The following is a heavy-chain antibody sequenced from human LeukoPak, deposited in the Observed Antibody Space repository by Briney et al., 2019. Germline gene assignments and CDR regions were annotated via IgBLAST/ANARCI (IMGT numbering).Heavy chain of an antibody. Sequence: PGGSLRLSCAASGFTFSSYAMNWVRQAPGKGLEWVSIITDSGGSTYYTDSVKGRFTISRDNSKNTLYLQMNSLRAEDTAVYYCAKDRATMVRGATDYWGQGALVTVSS. CDR2: ITDSGGST. J-gene: IGHJ4*02. CDR3: AKDRATMVRGATDY. D-gene: IGHD3-10*01. CDR1: GFTFSSYA. V-gene: IGHV3-23*01.